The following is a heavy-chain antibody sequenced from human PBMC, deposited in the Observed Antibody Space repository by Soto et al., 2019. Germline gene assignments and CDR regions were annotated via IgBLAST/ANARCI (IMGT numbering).Heavy chain of an antibody. CDR3: TRDGVVVVTAIIY. D-gene: IGHD2-21*02. CDR1: GFTFSYAW. CDR2: IKSKADGETV. V-gene: IGHV3-15*07. Sequence: GGSLRLSCATSGFTFSYAWMNWVRQAPGKGLEWDGRIKSKADGETVENAAPVKDRFTISRDDSKTTQFLQMENLKTEDSAMYYCTRDGVVVVTAIIYWGQGT. J-gene: IGHJ4*02.